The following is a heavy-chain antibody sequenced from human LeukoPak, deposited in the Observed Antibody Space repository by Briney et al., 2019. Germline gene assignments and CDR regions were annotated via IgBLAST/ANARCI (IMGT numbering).Heavy chain of an antibody. J-gene: IGHJ6*03. Sequence: GASVKVSCKASGYTFASYYMHWVRQAPGQGLEWMGIINPSGGSTSYAQKFQGRVTMTRDTSTSTVYMELSRLRSDDTAVYYCARGKYVARYYYYMDVWGKGTTVTVSS. D-gene: IGHD2/OR15-2a*01. CDR3: ARGKYVARYYYYMDV. V-gene: IGHV1-46*01. CDR2: INPSGGST. CDR1: GYTFASYY.